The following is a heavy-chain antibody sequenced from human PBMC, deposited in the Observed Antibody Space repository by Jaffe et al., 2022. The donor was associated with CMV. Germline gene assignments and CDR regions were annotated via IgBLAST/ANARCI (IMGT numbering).Heavy chain of an antibody. D-gene: IGHD3-22*01. CDR1: GGSINSDGYF. Sequence: QVQLQESGPGLVKPSETLSLTCTVSGGSINSDGYFWTWIRQHPGKGLEWIGYIYNSGSTYRNPSLESRLSIFRDTSKNQFSLKLSSVTAADTAVYYCASGNRDYYDGSSYFWDSWGQGTLVTVSS. V-gene: IGHV4-31*03. CDR3: ASGNRDYYDGSSYFWDS. CDR2: IYNSGST. J-gene: IGHJ4*02.